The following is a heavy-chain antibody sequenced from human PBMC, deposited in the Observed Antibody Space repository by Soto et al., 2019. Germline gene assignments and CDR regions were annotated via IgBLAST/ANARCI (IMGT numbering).Heavy chain of an antibody. V-gene: IGHV4-59*01. J-gene: IGHJ4*02. D-gene: IGHD1-26*01. CDR2: IFHSGGT. Sequence: QVQLQESGPGLVKPSETLSLTCTVSGASISSYYWSWIRQPPGKGLEWVGFIFHSGGTNCNPSLKRRVTFSVDTSKNQSSLKLTSVTAADTAVYYCARDQNGSPHFDYWGQGILSTVSS. CDR3: ARDQNGSPHFDY. CDR1: GASISSYY.